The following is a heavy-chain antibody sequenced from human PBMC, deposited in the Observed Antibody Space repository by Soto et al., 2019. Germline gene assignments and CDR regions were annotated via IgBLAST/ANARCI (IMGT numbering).Heavy chain of an antibody. J-gene: IGHJ4*02. CDR1: GFTFSSHA. Sequence: ESGGGLVQPGGSLRLSCAASGFTFSSHAMSWVRQAPGKGLEWVSAISSGAGSTFYADSVKGRFTVSRDNSKNTVYLHMNTLRAEDTAVYYCAKSSSSWYLFAYWGQGTLVTVSS. D-gene: IGHD6-13*01. CDR3: AKSSSSWYLFAY. V-gene: IGHV3-23*01. CDR2: ISSGAGST.